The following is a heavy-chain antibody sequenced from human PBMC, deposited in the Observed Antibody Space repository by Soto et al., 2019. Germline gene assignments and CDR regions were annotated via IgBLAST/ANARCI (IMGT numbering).Heavy chain of an antibody. V-gene: IGHV4-30-4*01. CDR3: ARVSRPGYYGSGSYFSNY. CDR2: IYYSGST. CDR1: GGPISSGHYY. Sequence: SENLSLSCTVSGGPISSGHYYWSWIRQPPGKGLEWIGYIYYSGSTYYNPSLKSRVTISVDTSKNQFSLKLSSVTAADTAVYYCARVSRPGYYGSGSYFSNYWGQGTLVTVSS. J-gene: IGHJ4*02. D-gene: IGHD3-10*01.